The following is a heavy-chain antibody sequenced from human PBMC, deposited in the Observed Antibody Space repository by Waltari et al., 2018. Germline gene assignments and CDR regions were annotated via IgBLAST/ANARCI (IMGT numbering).Heavy chain of an antibody. D-gene: IGHD1-26*01. CDR3: ARDRSGRAGTPLHDAFDI. Sequence: QVQLQESGPGLVKPSQTLSLTCTVSGCAISSGSYYWSWIRQPAGTGLEWIGRIYTSGSTNYNPSLKSRVTISVDTSKNQFSLKLSSVTAADTAVYYCARDRSGRAGTPLHDAFDIWGQGTMVTVSS. J-gene: IGHJ3*02. V-gene: IGHV4-61*02. CDR1: GCAISSGSYY. CDR2: IYTSGST.